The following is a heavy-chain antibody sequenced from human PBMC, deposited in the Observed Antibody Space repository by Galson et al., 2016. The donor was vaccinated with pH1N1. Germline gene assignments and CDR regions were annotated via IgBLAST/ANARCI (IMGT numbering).Heavy chain of an antibody. CDR1: GGTFGSFG. D-gene: IGHD3-22*01. Sequence: SVKVSCKASGGTFGSFGINWVRQAPGQGLEWMGGLIPIFNTAKYARNFQGRVTITADESTTTAYMELSSLRSVDTAVNFSAWEDYYDTDLSDWYFDLWGRGTLITVSS. V-gene: IGHV1-69*13. CDR2: LIPIFNTA. CDR3: AWEDYYDTDLSDWYFDL. J-gene: IGHJ2*01.